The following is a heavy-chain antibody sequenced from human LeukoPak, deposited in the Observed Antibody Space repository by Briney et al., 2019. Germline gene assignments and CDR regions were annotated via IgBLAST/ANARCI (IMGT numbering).Heavy chain of an antibody. D-gene: IGHD1-26*01. J-gene: IGHJ5*02. CDR2: ITPVIDVS. CDR3: ARVNLRGSQYNWFDP. CDR1: GGSLNSHI. Sequence: GASVKVSCKASGGSLNSHIFTWVRQAPGQGLEWMGKITPVIDVSKYAQKFQGRLTITADKSTATVYTELSGLKSDDTAVYYCARVNLRGSQYNWFDPWGQGTLVTVSS. V-gene: IGHV1-69*02.